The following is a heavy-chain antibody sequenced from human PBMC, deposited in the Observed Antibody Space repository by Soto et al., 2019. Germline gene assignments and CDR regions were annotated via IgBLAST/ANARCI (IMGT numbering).Heavy chain of an antibody. V-gene: IGHV3-30*18. CDR1: GFTFSSYG. D-gene: IGHD2-2*01. J-gene: IGHJ6*02. CDR3: AKSMGYCSSSSCSQDYYYYYGMDV. CDR2: ISYDGSKK. Sequence: GGSLILSCAASGFTFSSYGMHCGRQAPCRGLEWASLISYDGSKKYYADSVKGRFTISRDNSKNTLYLQMNSLRAEDTAVYYCAKSMGYCSSSSCSQDYYYYYGMDVWGQGTTVTVSS.